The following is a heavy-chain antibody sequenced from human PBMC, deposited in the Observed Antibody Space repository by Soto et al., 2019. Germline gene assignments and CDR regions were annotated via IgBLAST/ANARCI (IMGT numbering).Heavy chain of an antibody. V-gene: IGHV2-5*02. D-gene: IGHD6-13*01. CDR3: SHSARIAAVPYYFDL. Sequence: IFSKESGPTLVKPTQTLTLTCTLSGISISTSGVGVGWIRQPPGKALEWLALIYWDDDKLYSPSLKNRLTIAKDASKNQVVLTMTNMDPVDTATYYCSHSARIAAVPYYFDLWGQGILVTVSS. J-gene: IGHJ4*02. CDR1: GISISTSGVG. CDR2: IYWDDDK.